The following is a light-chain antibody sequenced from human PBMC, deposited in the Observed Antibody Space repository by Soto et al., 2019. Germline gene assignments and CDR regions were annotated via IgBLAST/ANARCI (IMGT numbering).Light chain of an antibody. CDR2: DAS. Sequence: EIVLTQSPATLSLSPGERATLSWRASQSVSNNYLAWYQQKPGQAPRLLIYDASSRATGIPDGFSGGGSGTDFTLTISRLEPEDFAVYYCQQFSSYPLTFGGGTKVDIK. CDR3: QQFSSYPLT. J-gene: IGKJ4*01. V-gene: IGKV3-20*01. CDR1: QSVSNNY.